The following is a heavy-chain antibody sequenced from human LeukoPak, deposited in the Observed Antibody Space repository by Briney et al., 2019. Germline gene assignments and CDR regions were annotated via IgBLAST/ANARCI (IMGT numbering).Heavy chain of an antibody. Sequence: PPGGSLRLSCAASGFTFSSYGMHWVRQAPGKGLEWVAVISYDGGNKYYADSVKGRFTISRDNSKNTLYLQMNSLRAEDTAVYYCAKDSRQQLVSFYYYGMDVWGQGTTVTVSS. D-gene: IGHD6-13*01. CDR1: GFTFSSYG. CDR2: ISYDGGNK. J-gene: IGHJ6*02. CDR3: AKDSRQQLVSFYYYGMDV. V-gene: IGHV3-30*18.